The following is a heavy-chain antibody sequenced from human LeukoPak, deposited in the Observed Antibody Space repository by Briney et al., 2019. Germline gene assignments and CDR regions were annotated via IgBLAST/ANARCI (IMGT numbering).Heavy chain of an antibody. V-gene: IGHV3-30*02. CDR3: ARDSDIAAAGPPFDY. J-gene: IGHJ4*02. Sequence: GGSLRLSCAASGFTFSTYGMHWVRQAPGKGLEWVTSIHYDGTNKYYAEAVKGRFTISRDNAKNSLYLQMNSLRAEDTAVYYCARDSDIAAAGPPFDYWGQGTLVTVSS. CDR2: IHYDGTNK. D-gene: IGHD6-13*01. CDR1: GFTFSTYG.